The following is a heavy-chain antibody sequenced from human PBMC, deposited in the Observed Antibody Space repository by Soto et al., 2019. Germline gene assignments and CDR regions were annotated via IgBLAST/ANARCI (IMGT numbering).Heavy chain of an antibody. CDR2: ISYDGSNK. D-gene: IGHD4-4*01. CDR1: GFTFSSYA. J-gene: IGHJ6*02. V-gene: IGHV3-30-3*01. CDR3: ARGTQTTADYYYYCMDV. Sequence: QVQLVESGGGVAQHGRSLRLSCAASGFTFSSYAMHWVRQAPGQELEWVEVISYDGSNKYYADCVKCRFTISRDNSKHTLYLQMNSLRAEDTAVYYCARGTQTTADYYYYCMDVGGQGTTVTVS.